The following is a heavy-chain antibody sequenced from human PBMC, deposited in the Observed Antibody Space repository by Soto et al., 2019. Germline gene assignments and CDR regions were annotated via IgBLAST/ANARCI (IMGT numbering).Heavy chain of an antibody. CDR3: VRTMRGSHEGRIGYYFDS. J-gene: IGHJ4*02. Sequence: ASVKVSCKASGYSSTSHDVNWVRQATGQGLEWMGWMNPDSGNTGYAQKFQGRVTMTRNTSISTAYMELASLTSEDTGLYYCVRTMRGSHEGRIGYYFDSRAQRTPVTVSS. D-gene: IGHD1-26*01. CDR1: GYSSTSHD. CDR2: MNPDSGNT. V-gene: IGHV1-8*01.